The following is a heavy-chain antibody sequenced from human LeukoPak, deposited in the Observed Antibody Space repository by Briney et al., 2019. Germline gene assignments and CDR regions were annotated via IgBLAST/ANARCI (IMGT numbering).Heavy chain of an antibody. V-gene: IGHV3-23*01. Sequence: GGSLRLSCAASGFTFSIYAMSWVRQAPGKGLEWVSVISGSGGSTYYADSVKGRFTISRDNTKNTLYLQVNSLRAEDTAVYYCAKDPTWGGTYDYFDYWGQGTLVTVSS. CDR1: GFTFSIYA. J-gene: IGHJ4*02. CDR2: ISGSGGST. CDR3: AKDPTWGGTYDYFDY. D-gene: IGHD1-26*01.